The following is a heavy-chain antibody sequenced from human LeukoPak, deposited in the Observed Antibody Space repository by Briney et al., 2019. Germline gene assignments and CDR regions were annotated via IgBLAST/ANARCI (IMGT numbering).Heavy chain of an antibody. Sequence: GGSLRLSCAASGFTFTGHNMNWVRQAPGKGLEWVSSISSSSSYIYYADSVKGRFTISRDNAKNSLYLQMNSLRAEDTAVYYCAREDGDYGGYYFDYWGQGTLVTVSS. D-gene: IGHD4-17*01. J-gene: IGHJ4*02. V-gene: IGHV3-21*01. CDR2: ISSSSSYI. CDR1: GFTFTGHN. CDR3: AREDGDYGGYYFDY.